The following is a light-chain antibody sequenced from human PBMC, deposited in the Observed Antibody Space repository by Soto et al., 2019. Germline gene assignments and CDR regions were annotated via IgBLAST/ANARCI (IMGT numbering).Light chain of an antibody. CDR1: QSVSSSY. CDR3: QQRSNWPRT. J-gene: IGKJ1*01. V-gene: IGKV3D-20*02. Sequence: EFVLTQSPGTLSLSPGERTTISCRASQSVSSSYLAWYQQKPGQAPRLLIYDASNRATGIPARFSGSGSGTDFTLTISSLEPEDFAVYYCQQRSNWPRTFGQGTKVDIK. CDR2: DAS.